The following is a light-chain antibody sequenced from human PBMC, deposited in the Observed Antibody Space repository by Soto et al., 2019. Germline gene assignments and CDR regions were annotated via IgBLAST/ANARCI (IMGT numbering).Light chain of an antibody. CDR2: EVN. J-gene: IGLJ1*01. Sequence: QSALTQPASVSGSPGQSVTISCTGLRSDIGDSNFISWYQHSPGKAPRLLIYEVNNRPSGVSRRFSGSKAGNTASLTISGLLDDDEADYFCASFRSGTILVFGSGTKLTVL. V-gene: IGLV2-14*01. CDR3: ASFRSGTILV. CDR1: RSDIGDSNF.